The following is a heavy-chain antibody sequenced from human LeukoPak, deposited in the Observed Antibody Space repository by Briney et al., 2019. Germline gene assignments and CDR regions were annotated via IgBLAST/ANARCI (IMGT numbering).Heavy chain of an antibody. V-gene: IGHV3-30*04. CDR1: GFTFSSYA. Sequence: GRSLRLSCAASGFTFSSYAMHWVRQAPGKGLEWVAVISYDGSNKYYADSVKGRFTISRDNSKNTLYLQMNSLRAEDTAVYYCAKDQNYYGSGSYGPDYWGQGTLVTVSS. CDR3: AKDQNYYGSGSYGPDY. CDR2: ISYDGSNK. J-gene: IGHJ4*02. D-gene: IGHD3-10*01.